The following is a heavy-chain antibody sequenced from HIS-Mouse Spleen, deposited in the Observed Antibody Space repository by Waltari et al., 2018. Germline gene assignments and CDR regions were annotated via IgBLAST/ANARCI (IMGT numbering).Heavy chain of an antibody. CDR3: ASSAYYYYGMDV. J-gene: IGHJ6*02. CDR2: IYSGGST. CDR1: GFTVSSNY. Sequence: EVQLVESGGGLVQPGGSLRLSCAASGFTVSSNYMSWVRQAPGKGLEWVSVIYSGGSTYYADSVKGRFTISRDNSKNTLYLQMNSLRADDTAVYYCASSAYYYYGMDVWGQGTTVTVSS. V-gene: IGHV3-66*01.